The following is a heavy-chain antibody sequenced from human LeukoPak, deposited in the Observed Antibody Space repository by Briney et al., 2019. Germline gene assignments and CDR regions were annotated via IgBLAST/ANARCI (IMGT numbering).Heavy chain of an antibody. J-gene: IGHJ4*02. V-gene: IGHV4-34*01. CDR1: GVSFSGYY. CDR2: INHSGST. Sequence: PSETLSLTCAVYGVSFSGYYWSWIRRPPGKGLEWIGEINHSGSTNYNPSLKSRVTISVDTSKNQFSLKLTSMTAADTAVYYCGRETIAATGTSVFFDYWGQGTLVTVSS. D-gene: IGHD6-13*01. CDR3: GRETIAATGTSVFFDY.